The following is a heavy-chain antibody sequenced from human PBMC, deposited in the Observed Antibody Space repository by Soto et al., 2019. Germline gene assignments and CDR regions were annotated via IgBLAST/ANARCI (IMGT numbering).Heavy chain of an antibody. V-gene: IGHV3-11*01. CDR2: ISGSGTTI. CDR1: GFAFSDYY. CDR3: ATDPYYYASGS. D-gene: IGHD3-10*01. Sequence: QVQLVESGGGLVKPGGSLRLSCAASGFAFSDYYMTWIRQAPGKGLEWVSKISGSGTTIYYADSVKGRFTVSRDNAKNSVYLQMDSLRAEDTAVYYCATDPYYYASGSWGQGALVTVSP. J-gene: IGHJ5*02.